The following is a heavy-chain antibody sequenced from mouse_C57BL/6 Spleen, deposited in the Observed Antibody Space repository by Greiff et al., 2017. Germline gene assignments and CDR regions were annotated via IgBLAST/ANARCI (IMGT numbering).Heavy chain of an antibody. CDR1: GYTFTSYW. V-gene: IGHV1-69*01. D-gene: IGHD2-4*01. CDR3: ARRGLLYYDYDDAMDY. Sequence: QVQLKQPGAELVMPGASVKLSCKASGYTFTSYWMHWVKQRPGQGLEWIGEIDPSDSYTNYNQKFKGKSTLTVDKSSSTAYMQLSSLTSEDSAVYYCARRGLLYYDYDDAMDYWGQGTSVTVSS. J-gene: IGHJ4*01. CDR2: IDPSDSYT.